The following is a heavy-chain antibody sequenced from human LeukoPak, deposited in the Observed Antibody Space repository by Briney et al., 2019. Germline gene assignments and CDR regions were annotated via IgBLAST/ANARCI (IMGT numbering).Heavy chain of an antibody. CDR1: GFPFSSYA. V-gene: IGHV3-53*01. Sequence: GGSLRLSCAASGFPFSSYAMSWVRQAPGKGLEWVSVIYSGGSTYYADSVKGRFTISRDNSKNTLYLQMNSLRAEDTAVYYCVGQLVFWGQGTLVTVSS. D-gene: IGHD6-6*01. J-gene: IGHJ4*02. CDR3: VGQLVF. CDR2: IYSGGST.